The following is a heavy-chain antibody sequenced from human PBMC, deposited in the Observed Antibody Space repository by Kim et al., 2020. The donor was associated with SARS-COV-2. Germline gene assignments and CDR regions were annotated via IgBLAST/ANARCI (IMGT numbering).Heavy chain of an antibody. Sequence: SETLSLTCGFYGGSFSDYYWSWIRQPPGKGLEWIGEINHSGSTNYNPSLKSRGTISVDTSKKQFSLKLSSVAAADSAVYYCARGRSGGYYYFWGQGTLVT. CDR3: ARGRSGGYYYF. CDR1: GGSFSDYY. J-gene: IGHJ4*02. V-gene: IGHV4-34*01. D-gene: IGHD1-26*01. CDR2: INHSGST.